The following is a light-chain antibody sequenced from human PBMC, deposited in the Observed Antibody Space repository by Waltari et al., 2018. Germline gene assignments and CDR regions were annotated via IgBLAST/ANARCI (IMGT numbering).Light chain of an antibody. CDR2: LEGDGSY. J-gene: IGLJ2*01. V-gene: IGLV4-60*03. CDR1: RRHPSYI. CDR3: ATWDDNIVL. Sequence: QPVLTQSPSASASLGSPVKLTCTLSRRHPSYIIAWHQQRPGKAPRYLMKLEGDGSYNKGKGVPDRFSGSSSGADRYLIISNVQSEDEADYYCATWDDNIVLFGGGTKVTVL.